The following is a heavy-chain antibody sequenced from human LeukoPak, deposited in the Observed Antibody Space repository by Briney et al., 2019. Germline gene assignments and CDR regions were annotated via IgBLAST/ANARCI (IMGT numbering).Heavy chain of an antibody. CDR1: GDSISTSSYY. D-gene: IGHD6-19*01. V-gene: IGHV4-39*01. Sequence: SETLSLACTVSGDSISTSSYYWGWIRRPPGKGLEWIGSIYYSGSTYYNPSLKSRVTISVDTSKSQISLKVSSVTAADTAVYYCARHHYSSGWNYCDYYMDVWGKGTTVTVSS. CDR2: IYYSGST. J-gene: IGHJ6*03. CDR3: ARHHYSSGWNYCDYYMDV.